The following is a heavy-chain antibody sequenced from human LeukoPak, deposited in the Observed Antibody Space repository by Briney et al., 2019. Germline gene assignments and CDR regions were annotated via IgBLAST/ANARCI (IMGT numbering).Heavy chain of an antibody. CDR2: IYHRGST. CDR3: ARKENVYYYFDY. V-gene: IGHV4-30-2*01. CDR1: GGSISSGGYS. J-gene: IGHJ4*02. Sequence: SQTLSLTCAVSGGSISSGGYSWSWIRQPPGKGLEWIGYIYHRGSTYYNPSLKSRVTISVDRSKNQFSLKLSSVTAVDTAVYYCARKENVYYYFDYWGQGTLVTVSS. D-gene: IGHD3-10*01.